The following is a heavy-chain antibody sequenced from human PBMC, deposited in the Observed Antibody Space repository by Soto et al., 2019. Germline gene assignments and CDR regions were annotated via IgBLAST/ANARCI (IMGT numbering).Heavy chain of an antibody. V-gene: IGHV1-3*01. Sequence: QVQLVQSGAEVKKPGASVNISCKASGFTFTKYALHWVRLAPGQRPEWMGWINGANGNTRYSQRFQDRVTMTRDISATTVFRDLSSLRSEDTAVYFCARDYADIAVAGIPLLAHWGQGTLVTVSS. CDR1: GFTFTKYA. CDR3: ARDYADIAVAGIPLLAH. D-gene: IGHD6-19*01. CDR2: INGANGNT. J-gene: IGHJ4*02.